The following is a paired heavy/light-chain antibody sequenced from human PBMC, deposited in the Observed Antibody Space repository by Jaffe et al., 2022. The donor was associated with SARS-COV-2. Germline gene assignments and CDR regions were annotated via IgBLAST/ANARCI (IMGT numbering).Heavy chain of an antibody. CDR3: ARGTSGYSNGWYDY. V-gene: IGHV3-7*04. D-gene: IGHD6-19*01. CDR2: IMQDGSEK. Sequence: EVQLVESGGGLVQPGGSLRLSCAASRFTFSSTWMSWVRQAPGRGLEWVADIMQDGSEKYYVDSVRGRFTISRDNAKNSLYLQMNSLRAEDTAVYFCARGTSGYSNGWYDYWGQGALVTVSS. J-gene: IGHJ4*02. CDR1: RFTFSSTW.
Light chain of an antibody. CDR2: AAS. J-gene: IGKJ1*01. Sequence: DIQMTQSPSSLSASVGDRVTITCRASQNINSYLNWYQQKPGKAPNLLIYAASNLQSGVPSRFSGRGSGTDFTLTISSLQPEDFATYYCQQSYSTPRTFGQGTKVEIK. V-gene: IGKV1-39*01. CDR1: QNINSY. CDR3: QQSYSTPRT.